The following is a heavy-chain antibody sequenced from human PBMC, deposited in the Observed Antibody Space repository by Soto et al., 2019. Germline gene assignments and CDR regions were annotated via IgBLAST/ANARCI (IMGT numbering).Heavy chain of an antibody. V-gene: IGHV5-51*01. D-gene: IGHD2-21*02. CDR1: GTTFTKNC. J-gene: IGHJ3*01. CDR3: ATPGGRDFNAFDV. CDR2: IFPIDSDT. Sequence: PGESLKISCKGSGTTFTKNCIGWVRQMPGKGLEWVGIIFPIDSDTRYSPSSQGQATISADNSISTAYLQWSSLKASDTAIYYCATPGGRDFNAFDVWGQGTMVTVSS.